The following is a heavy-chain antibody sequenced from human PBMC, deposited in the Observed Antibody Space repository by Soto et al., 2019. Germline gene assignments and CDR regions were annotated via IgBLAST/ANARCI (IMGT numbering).Heavy chain of an antibody. V-gene: IGHV4-61*01. D-gene: IGHD3-3*01. CDR2: IYYSGST. Sequence: SETLSLTCTVSGGSVSSGSYYWSWIRQPPGKGLEWIGYIYYSGSTNYNPSLKSRVTISVDTSKNQFSLKLSSVTAADTAVYYCAREGYDFWSGYYIPNWFDPWGQGTLVTVS. J-gene: IGHJ5*02. CDR3: AREGYDFWSGYYIPNWFDP. CDR1: GGSVSSGSYY.